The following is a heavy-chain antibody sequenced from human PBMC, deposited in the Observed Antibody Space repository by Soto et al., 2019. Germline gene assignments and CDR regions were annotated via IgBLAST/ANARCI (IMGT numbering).Heavy chain of an antibody. Sequence: VGSLRLSCAASGFTFSSYSMNWVRQAPGKGLEWVSSISSSSSFIYYADSVKGRFTISRDNAKNSLYLQMNSLRAEDTAVYYCARGIAAADSRYYYSMDVWGQGTTLTVSS. D-gene: IGHD6-13*01. J-gene: IGHJ6*02. CDR3: ARGIAAADSRYYYSMDV. CDR1: GFTFSSYS. CDR2: ISSSSSFI. V-gene: IGHV3-21*01.